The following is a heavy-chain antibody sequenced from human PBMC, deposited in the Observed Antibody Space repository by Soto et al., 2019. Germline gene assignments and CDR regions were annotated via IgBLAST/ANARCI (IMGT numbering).Heavy chain of an antibody. CDR2: INRDGTFT. CDR3: VKDHPSLEV. V-gene: IGHV3-64D*06. Sequence: PGGSLRLSCSASGFTFSDYAMHWVRQSPGKGLEHFSLINRDGTFTFYADSVKGRFTIARDNSKNTLYLQMNSLGGDDTAVYYCVKDHPSLEVWRQGTTVTVSS. J-gene: IGHJ6*02. CDR1: GFTFSDYA. D-gene: IGHD3-10*01.